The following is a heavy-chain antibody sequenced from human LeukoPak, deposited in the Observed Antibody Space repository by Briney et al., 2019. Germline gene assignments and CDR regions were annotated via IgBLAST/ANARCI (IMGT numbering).Heavy chain of an antibody. V-gene: IGHV3-74*01. CDR1: GFTFSRYW. J-gene: IGHJ6*02. CDR2: INSDGSST. CDR3: ARGPPPSNYDFWSGYFYYYYGMDV. Sequence: GGSLRLSCAASGFTFSRYWMHWVRQAPGKGLVWVSRINSDGSSTSYADSVKGRFTISRDNAKNTLYLQMNSLRVEDTAVYYCARGPPPSNYDFWSGYFYYYYGMDVWGQGTTVTVSS. D-gene: IGHD3-3*01.